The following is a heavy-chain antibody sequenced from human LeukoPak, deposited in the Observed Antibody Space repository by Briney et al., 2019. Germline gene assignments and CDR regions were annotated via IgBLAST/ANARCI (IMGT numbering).Heavy chain of an antibody. V-gene: IGHV1-2*02. J-gene: IGHJ6*03. CDR3: ARRTGIAVAGTWAGCYYYMDV. D-gene: IGHD6-19*01. Sequence: ASVKVSCKASGYTFTGYYMHWVRQAPGQGLEWMGWINPNSGGTNYAQKFQGRVTMTRDTSISTAYMELRSLRSDDTAVYYCARRTGIAVAGTWAGCYYYMDVWGKGTTVTVSS. CDR2: INPNSGGT. CDR1: GYTFTGYY.